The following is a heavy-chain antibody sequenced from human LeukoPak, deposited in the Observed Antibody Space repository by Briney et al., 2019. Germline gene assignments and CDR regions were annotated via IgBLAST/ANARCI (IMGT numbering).Heavy chain of an antibody. Sequence: GGSLRLSCAASGFTFSSYGMHWVRQAPGKGLEWVAIISYDGSNKYYADSVKGRFTISRDNSKNTLYLQMNSLRAEDTAVYYCACYYYDSSGYLDWGQGTLVTVSS. V-gene: IGHV3-30*03. D-gene: IGHD3-22*01. CDR1: GFTFSSYG. J-gene: IGHJ4*02. CDR2: ISYDGSNK. CDR3: ACYYYDSSGYLD.